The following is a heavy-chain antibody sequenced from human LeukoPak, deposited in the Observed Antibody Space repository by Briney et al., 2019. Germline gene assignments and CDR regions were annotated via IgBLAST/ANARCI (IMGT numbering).Heavy chain of an antibody. CDR1: GYTFTSYY. Sequence: ASVKVSCKASGYTFTSYYMHWVRQAPGQGLEWMGIINPSGGSTSYAQKFQGRVTMTRDTSTSTVYMELSSLRSEDTAVYYCARGDYGDYSRRAYYYGMDVWGQGTTVTVSS. CDR3: ARGDYGDYSRRAYYYGMDV. J-gene: IGHJ6*02. D-gene: IGHD4-17*01. V-gene: IGHV1-46*01. CDR2: INPSGGST.